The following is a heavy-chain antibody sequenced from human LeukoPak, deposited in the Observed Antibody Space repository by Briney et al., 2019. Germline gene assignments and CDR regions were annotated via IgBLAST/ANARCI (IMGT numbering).Heavy chain of an antibody. CDR2: IWFDGKNE. D-gene: IGHD6-13*01. CDR1: GFTFSNYW. J-gene: IGHJ6*02. V-gene: IGHV3-33*08. Sequence: GGSLRLSCVASGFTFSNYWMHWVRQAPGKGLEWVADIWFDGKNEHFADSVKGRFTISRDNSKNTMYLQINSLRVEDSAVYYCARDRHCVKGICHSPPGMDVWGQGTTVTVSS. CDR3: ARDRHCVKGICHSPPGMDV.